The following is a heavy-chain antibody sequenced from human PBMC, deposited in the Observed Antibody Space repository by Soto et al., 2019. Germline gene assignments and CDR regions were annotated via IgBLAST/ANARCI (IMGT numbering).Heavy chain of an antibody. V-gene: IGHV2-5*02. D-gene: IGHD2-15*01. J-gene: IGHJ6*02. CDR3: THKGGRGAGMDV. CDR2: IYWDDDE. CDR1: GFSLSNSGVG. Sequence: QITVKESGPTLVKPTQTLTLTCTFSGFSLSNSGVGVAWIRQPPGKALEWLALIYWDDDERYRPSLRSRLTITKDTHKTQVVLTMTNVDPVDTATYFCTHKGGRGAGMDVWGQGTTVTVSS.